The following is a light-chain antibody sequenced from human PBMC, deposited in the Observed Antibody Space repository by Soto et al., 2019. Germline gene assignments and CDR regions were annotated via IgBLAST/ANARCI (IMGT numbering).Light chain of an antibody. Sequence: DIVMTQSPDSLAVSLGERATINCKSSQSVLYSSNDKNYLTWYQQKPGQPPKLLIYWASTRESGVPDRFSGSGSGTDFTLTISSLQVEDVAVYYCQQYYDTPYTFGQGTKVEIK. CDR3: QQYYDTPYT. J-gene: IGKJ2*01. CDR2: WAS. V-gene: IGKV4-1*01. CDR1: QSVLYSSNDKNY.